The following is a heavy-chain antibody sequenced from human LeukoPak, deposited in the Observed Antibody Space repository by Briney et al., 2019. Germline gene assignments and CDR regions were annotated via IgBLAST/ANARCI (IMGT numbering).Heavy chain of an antibody. CDR2: INPSGGST. J-gene: IGHJ6*02. Sequence: GASVKVSCKASGYTFTSYYMHWVRQAPGQGLEWMGIINPSGGSTSYTQKFQGRVTMTRDTSTSTVYMELSSLRSEDTAVYYCARDMVVGATNPDYYYYGMDVWGQGTTVTVSS. V-gene: IGHV1-46*01. D-gene: IGHD1-26*01. CDR3: ARDMVVGATNPDYYYYGMDV. CDR1: GYTFTSYY.